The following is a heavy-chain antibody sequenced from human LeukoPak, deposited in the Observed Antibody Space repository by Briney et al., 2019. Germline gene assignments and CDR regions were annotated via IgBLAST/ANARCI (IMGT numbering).Heavy chain of an antibody. CDR1: VLTFCSYA. Sequence: PGGSLRLSCAASVLTFCSYAMIWVRHAPGKGLEWVSAISGSGGITYYTDSVKGRFTISRDNSKDTLYLQMDSLRAEDTAVYYCAPPGYWGQGTLVTVSS. D-gene: IGHD3-10*01. J-gene: IGHJ4*02. CDR2: ISGSGGIT. V-gene: IGHV3-23*01. CDR3: APPGY.